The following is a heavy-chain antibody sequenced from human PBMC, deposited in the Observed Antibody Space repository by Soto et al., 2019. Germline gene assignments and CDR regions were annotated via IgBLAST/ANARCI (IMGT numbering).Heavy chain of an antibody. D-gene: IGHD5-12*01. CDR2: IYYTGTT. Sequence: PSETLSLTCTVSGDSVSSGNYYWSWIRQPPGKGLEWIGYIYYTGTTNYNPSLKSRVTISLDTSKSQFSLKLSSVTAADTAVYYCARGDTGGYDPAFDIWGQGTMVTVSS. CDR1: GDSVSSGNYY. J-gene: IGHJ3*02. CDR3: ARGDTGGYDPAFDI. V-gene: IGHV4-61*01.